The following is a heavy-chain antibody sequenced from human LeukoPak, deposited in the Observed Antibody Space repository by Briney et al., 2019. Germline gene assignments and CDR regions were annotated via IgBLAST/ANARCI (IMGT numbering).Heavy chain of an antibody. CDR2: ISGSGDST. V-gene: IGHV3-23*01. CDR3: AKASRLLHGSGSYPGYFDY. J-gene: IGHJ4*02. D-gene: IGHD3-10*01. CDR1: GFTFSSYA. Sequence: GGSLRLSCAASGFTFSSYAMSWVRQAPGKGLEWVSSISGSGDSTYYADSVKGRFTNSRDNSKNTLYLQMNSLRAEDTAVYYCAKASRLLHGSGSYPGYFDYWGQGALVTVSS.